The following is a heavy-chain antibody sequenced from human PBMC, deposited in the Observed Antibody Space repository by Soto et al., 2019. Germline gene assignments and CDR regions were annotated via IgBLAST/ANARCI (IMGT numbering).Heavy chain of an antibody. J-gene: IGHJ6*02. CDR3: ARDEISAAASPYYYYGMDV. CDR1: GGTFSSYA. CDR2: IIPIFGTA. V-gene: IGHV1-69*13. D-gene: IGHD6-13*01. Sequence: SVKVSCKASGGTFSSYAISWVRQAPGQGLEWMGGIIPIFGTANYAQKFQGRVTITADESTSTAYVELSSLRSEDTAVYYCARDEISAAASPYYYYGMDVWGQGTTVTVSS.